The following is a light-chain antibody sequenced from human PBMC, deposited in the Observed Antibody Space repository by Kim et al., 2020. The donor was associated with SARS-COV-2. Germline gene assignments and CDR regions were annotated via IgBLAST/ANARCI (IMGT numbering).Light chain of an antibody. CDR2: GKD. J-gene: IGLJ1*01. Sequence: AWGPTVRTRGQETTLRSYRASWSQQRPGQARVLFIYGKDSRASGIPDRFSGSSSGDTTSLTITGAQAEDEADYYCNSRVGSGDHYVFGPGTKVTVL. CDR3: NSRVGSGDHYV. CDR1: TLRSYR. V-gene: IGLV3-19*01.